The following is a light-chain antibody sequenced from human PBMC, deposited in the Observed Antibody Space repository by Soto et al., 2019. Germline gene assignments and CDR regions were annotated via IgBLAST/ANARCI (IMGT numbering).Light chain of an antibody. CDR1: QSVSSY. V-gene: IGKV3-11*01. CDR3: QQRSNWQYT. Sequence: EIVLTQSPATLSLSPGERATLSCRASQSVSSYSAWYQQKPGQAPRLLIYDTSNRATGIPARFSGSRSGTDFTLTISGLEPEDFAVYYCQQRSNWQYTFGLGTRLEIK. J-gene: IGKJ2*01. CDR2: DTS.